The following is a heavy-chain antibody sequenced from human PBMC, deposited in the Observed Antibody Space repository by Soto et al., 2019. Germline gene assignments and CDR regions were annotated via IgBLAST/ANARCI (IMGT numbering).Heavy chain of an antibody. Sequence: PGGSLRLSCAASGFSFSSYSMNWVRQAPGKGPEWVSYISSASSTTYYADSVKGRFTISRDNAENSLYLHMNSLRDEDTAVYYCARVWGLGYFDIWGQGSMVTVSS. V-gene: IGHV3-48*02. D-gene: IGHD3-22*01. CDR2: ISSASSTT. J-gene: IGHJ3*02. CDR3: ARVWGLGYFDI. CDR1: GFSFSSYS.